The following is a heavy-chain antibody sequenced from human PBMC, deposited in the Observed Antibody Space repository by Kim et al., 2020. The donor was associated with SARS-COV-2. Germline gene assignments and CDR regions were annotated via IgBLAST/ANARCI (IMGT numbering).Heavy chain of an antibody. J-gene: IGHJ6*02. Sequence: SVKVSCKASGGTFSSYAISWVRQAPGQGLEWMGGIIPIFGTANYAQKFQGRVTITADESTSTAYMELSSLRSEDTAVYYCARGDCSSTSCYYYGMDVWGQGTTVTVSS. CDR1: GGTFSSYA. CDR2: IIPIFGTA. D-gene: IGHD2-2*01. V-gene: IGHV1-69*13. CDR3: ARGDCSSTSCYYYGMDV.